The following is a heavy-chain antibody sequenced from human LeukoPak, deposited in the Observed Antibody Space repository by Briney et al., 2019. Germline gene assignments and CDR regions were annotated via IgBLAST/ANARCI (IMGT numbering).Heavy chain of an antibody. Sequence: GGSLRLSCAASGFTFSSYSMNWVRQAPGKGLEWVSSISSSSSYIYYADSVKGRFTISRDNSKNTLYLQMNSLRAEDTAVYYCAKGFRPYDSSGYYDYWGQGTLVAVSS. CDR2: ISSSSSYI. CDR1: GFTFSSYS. V-gene: IGHV3-21*01. CDR3: AKGFRPYDSSGYYDY. D-gene: IGHD3-22*01. J-gene: IGHJ4*02.